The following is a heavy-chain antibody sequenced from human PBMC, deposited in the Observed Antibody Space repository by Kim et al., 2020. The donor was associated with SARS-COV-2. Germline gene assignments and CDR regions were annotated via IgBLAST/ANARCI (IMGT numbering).Heavy chain of an antibody. J-gene: IGHJ2*01. CDR1: GGSISTTNYY. Sequence: SQTISLTCTVSGGSISTTNYYWGWILQPPGKGLEWIGSIYSTGTTTGTTYYNPSLQRQYTMSVDTSKNQFSLKLSSVTAADTAVYFCARLRLTGDVGRGYFDLWGRGTLVTVSS. V-gene: IGHV4-39*01. CDR3: ARLRLTGDVGRGYFDL. D-gene: IGHD3-9*01. CDR2: IYSTGTTTGTT.